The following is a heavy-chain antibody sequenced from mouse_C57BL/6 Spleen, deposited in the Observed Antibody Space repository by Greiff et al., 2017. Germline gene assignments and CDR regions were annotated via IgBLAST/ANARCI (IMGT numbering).Heavy chain of an antibody. CDR1: GYTFTDYE. CDR3: THYGSSWFAY. V-gene: IGHV1-15*01. J-gene: IGHJ3*01. CDR2: IDPETGGT. D-gene: IGHD2-1*01. Sequence: VQLQQSGAELVRPGASVTLSCKASGYTFTDYEMHWVKQTPVHGLEWIGAIDPETGGTAYNQKFKGKAILTADKSSSTAYMELRSLTSEDSAVYYCTHYGSSWFAYWGQGTLVTVSA.